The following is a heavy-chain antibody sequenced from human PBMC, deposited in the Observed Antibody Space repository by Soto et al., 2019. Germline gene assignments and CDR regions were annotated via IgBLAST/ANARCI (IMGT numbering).Heavy chain of an antibody. J-gene: IGHJ6*04. CDR2: IIPIFGTA. V-gene: IGHV1-69*13. CDR3: ARRRDIVVVPAAIGPRHPTSYYYYGMDV. Sequence: GASVKVSCKASGGTFSSYAISWVRQAPGQGLEWMGGIIPIFGTANYAQKFQGRVTITADESTSTAYMELSSLRSEDTAVYYCARRRDIVVVPAAIGPRHPTSYYYYGMDVWGKGTTVTVSS. D-gene: IGHD2-2*01. CDR1: GGTFSSYA.